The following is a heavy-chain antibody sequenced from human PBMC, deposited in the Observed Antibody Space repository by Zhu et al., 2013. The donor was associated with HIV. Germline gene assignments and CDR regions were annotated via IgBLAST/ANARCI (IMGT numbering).Heavy chain of an antibody. J-gene: IGHJ3*01. CDR2: INPSGGST. D-gene: IGHD7-27*01. CDR3: ARVSGLSETDAFDL. CDR1: AYTFTRYP. Sequence: QVQLMQSGAEVKKPGASVKISCKASAYTFTRYPIHWVRQAPGQGLEWMGIINPSGGSTSYAQKFQGRVTMTRDTSIDTVYMDLSSLRSDDTAVYYCARVSGLSETDAFDLVGPRDNGHRLF. V-gene: IGHV1-46*01.